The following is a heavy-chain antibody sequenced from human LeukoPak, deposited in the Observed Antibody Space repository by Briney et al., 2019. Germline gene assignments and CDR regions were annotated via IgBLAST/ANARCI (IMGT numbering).Heavy chain of an antibody. D-gene: IGHD1-26*01. J-gene: IGHJ4*02. Sequence: SETLSLTSTVSGVSISIYYWSWIRQPPGKGLEWIGYIYYSGSTNYNPSLKSRVTISVDTSKNQFSLKLSSVTAADTAVYYCARPSPYSGSYWGQGTLVTVSS. CDR1: GVSISIYY. CDR2: IYYSGST. V-gene: IGHV4-59*08. CDR3: ARPSPYSGSY.